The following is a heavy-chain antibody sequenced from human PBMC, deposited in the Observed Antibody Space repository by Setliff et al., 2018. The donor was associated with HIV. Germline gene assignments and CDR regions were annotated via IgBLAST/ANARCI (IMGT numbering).Heavy chain of an antibody. Sequence: SETLSLTCTVSGGSVSSSSYYWGWVRQPPGKGLEWIGSMYYSGSTYYTPSLKSRITMSVDTSRNQFSLKVSPVTAADTAVYYCARVSITYWYSIPRDYYYYMDVWGEGTTVTVSS. CDR1: GGSVSSSSYY. D-gene: IGHD2-8*02. V-gene: IGHV4-39*07. CDR2: MYYSGST. CDR3: ARVSITYWYSIPRDYYYYMDV. J-gene: IGHJ6*03.